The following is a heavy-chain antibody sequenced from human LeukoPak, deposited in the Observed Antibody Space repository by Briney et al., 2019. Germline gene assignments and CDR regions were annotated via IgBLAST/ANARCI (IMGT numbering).Heavy chain of an antibody. V-gene: IGHV4-59*01. CDR2: IYYSGST. D-gene: IGHD2-15*01. J-gene: IGHJ4*02. CDR1: GGSIGSYY. CDR3: ARGLVVSPFDY. Sequence: SETLSLTCTVSGGSIGSYYWSWIRQPPGKGLEWIGYIYYSGSTNYNPSLKSRVTISVDTSKNQFSLKLSSVTAADTAVYYCARGLVVSPFDYWGQGTLVTVSS.